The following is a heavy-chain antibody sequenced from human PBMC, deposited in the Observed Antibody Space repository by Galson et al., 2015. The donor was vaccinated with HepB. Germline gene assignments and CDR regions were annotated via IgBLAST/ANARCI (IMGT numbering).Heavy chain of an antibody. J-gene: IGHJ4*02. CDR1: GFAFSSCA. CDR2: ISYDGSNK. CDR3: ARPSSGWYGGGYFDY. D-gene: IGHD6-19*01. Sequence: SLRLSCAASGFAFSSCAMHWVRQAPGKGLEWVAGISYDGSNKYYADSARGRFTVSRDNSKNTLYLQMNSLRAEDTAVYYCARPSSGWYGGGYFDYWGQGTLVTVSS. V-gene: IGHV3-30*04.